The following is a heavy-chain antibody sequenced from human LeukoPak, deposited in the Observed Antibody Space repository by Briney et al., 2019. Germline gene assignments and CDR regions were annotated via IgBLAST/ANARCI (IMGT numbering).Heavy chain of an antibody. V-gene: IGHV1-18*01. CDR3: ARDLVPGLTYSSSWTTNGFDY. Sequence: GASAKVSCKASGYTFTSYGISWVRQAPGQGLEWMGWISAYNGNTNYAQKLQGRVTMTTDTSTSTAYMELRSLRSDDTAVYYCARDLVPGLTYSSSWTTNGFDYWGQGTLVTVSS. CDR1: GYTFTSYG. D-gene: IGHD6-13*01. CDR2: ISAYNGNT. J-gene: IGHJ4*02.